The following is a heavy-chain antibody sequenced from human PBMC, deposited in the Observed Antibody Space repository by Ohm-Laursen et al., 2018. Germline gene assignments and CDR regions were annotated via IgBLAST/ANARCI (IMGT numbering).Heavy chain of an antibody. CDR1: GFTFSSYE. CDR2: ISSSGSTI. CDR3: ARGYYGDYVDY. V-gene: IGHV3-48*03. D-gene: IGHD4-17*01. J-gene: IGHJ4*02. Sequence: SLRLSCTASGFTFSSYEMNWVRQAPGKGLEWVSYISSSGSTIYYADSVKGRFTISRDNAKNSLYLQMNSLRAEDTAVYYCARGYYGDYVDYWGQGTLVTVSS.